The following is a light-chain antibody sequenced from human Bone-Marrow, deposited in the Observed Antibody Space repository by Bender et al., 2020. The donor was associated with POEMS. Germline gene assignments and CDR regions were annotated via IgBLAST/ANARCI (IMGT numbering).Light chain of an antibody. CDR1: KLGDKY. Sequence: SYELTQPPSVSVSPGQTASITCSGDKLGDKYTCWYQQKTGQSPVLVIYQDRKRPSGIPERFSGSISGNTATLTISGTQAMDEADYYCQTWDSTTVVFGGGTKVTVL. CDR3: QTWDSTTVV. V-gene: IGLV3-1*01. CDR2: QDR. J-gene: IGLJ3*02.